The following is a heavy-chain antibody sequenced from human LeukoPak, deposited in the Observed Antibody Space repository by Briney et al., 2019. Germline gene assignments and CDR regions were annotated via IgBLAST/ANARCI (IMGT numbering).Heavy chain of an antibody. CDR1: GGTFSSYT. V-gene: IGHV1-69*02. D-gene: IGHD3-9*01. CDR3: ASWNFGCLGGTACHY. Sequence: SVKVSCKASGGTFSSYTISWVRQAPGQGLEWMGRIIPILGIANYAQKFQGRVTITADKSTSTAYMELSSLRSDDTAVYYCASWNFGCLGGTACHYWGQGTLVTVSS. CDR2: IIPILGIA. J-gene: IGHJ4*02.